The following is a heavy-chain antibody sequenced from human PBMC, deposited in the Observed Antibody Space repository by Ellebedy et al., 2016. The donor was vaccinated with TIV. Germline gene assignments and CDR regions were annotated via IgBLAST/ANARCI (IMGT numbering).Heavy chain of an antibody. Sequence: SETLSLTCTVSGGSISSYYWSWIRQPPGKGLEWIGYIYYSGSTNYNPSLKSRVTISVDTSKNQFSLKLSSVTAADTAVYYCARGGVFGVVIPLDYWGQGTLVTVSS. V-gene: IGHV4-59*01. CDR2: IYYSGST. CDR1: GGSISSYY. D-gene: IGHD3-3*01. J-gene: IGHJ4*02. CDR3: ARGGVFGVVIPLDY.